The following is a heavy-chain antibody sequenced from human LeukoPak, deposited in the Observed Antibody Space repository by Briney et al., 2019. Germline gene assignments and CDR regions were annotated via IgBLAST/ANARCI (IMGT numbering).Heavy chain of an antibody. CDR2: ISSSSSYI. V-gene: IGHV3-21*01. D-gene: IGHD5-24*01. CDR3: ARDSEEMATGY. Sequence: PGGPLRLSCAASGFTFSSYSMNWVRQAPGKGLEWVSSISSSSSYIYYADSVKGRFTISRDNAKNSLYLQMNSLRAEDAAVYYCARDSEEMATGYWGQGTLVTVSS. J-gene: IGHJ4*02. CDR1: GFTFSSYS.